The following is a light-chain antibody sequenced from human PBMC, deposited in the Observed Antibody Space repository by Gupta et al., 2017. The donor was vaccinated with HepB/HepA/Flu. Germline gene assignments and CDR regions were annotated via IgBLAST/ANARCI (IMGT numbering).Light chain of an antibody. CDR2: GAS. CDR3: QQYCSSPRT. Sequence: EIVLTQSPGTLSLSPGERATLSCRASQSVSSSYLAWYQQKPGQAPRRLIYGASSRATGIPDRFSGSGSGTDFTLTISRLEPEDFAVYYCQQYCSSPRTFGQGTKVEIQ. J-gene: IGKJ1*01. V-gene: IGKV3-20*01. CDR1: QSVSSSY.